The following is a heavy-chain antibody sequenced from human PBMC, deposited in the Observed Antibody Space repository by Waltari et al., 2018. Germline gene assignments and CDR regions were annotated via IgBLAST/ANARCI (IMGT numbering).Heavy chain of an antibody. Sequence: EVQLVESGGGLVQPGRSLRLSCLASGFTLDDYVLHWVRQAPGKGLEGVSGVKWISGNFGYADSVRGRFAISRDNAKNTLYLEMNSLRPEDTALYYCARDFCSGSSCHYYFYGMDVWGQGTTVTVSS. V-gene: IGHV3-9*01. CDR1: GFTLDDYV. CDR3: ARDFCSGSSCHYYFYGMDV. D-gene: IGHD2-15*01. J-gene: IGHJ6*02. CDR2: VKWISGNF.